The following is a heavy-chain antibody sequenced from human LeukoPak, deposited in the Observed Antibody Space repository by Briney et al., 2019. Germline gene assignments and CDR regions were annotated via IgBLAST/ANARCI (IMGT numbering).Heavy chain of an antibody. J-gene: IGHJ4*02. CDR2: IYYSGST. Sequence: SETLSLTCTVSGGSISSYYWSWIRQPPGKGLEWIGYIYYSGSTNYNPSLKSRVTISVDTSKNQFSLKLSSVTAADTAMYYCARGGYTANRFDYWGQGTLVTVSS. D-gene: IGHD5-18*01. CDR3: ARGGYTANRFDY. V-gene: IGHV4-59*01. CDR1: GGSISSYY.